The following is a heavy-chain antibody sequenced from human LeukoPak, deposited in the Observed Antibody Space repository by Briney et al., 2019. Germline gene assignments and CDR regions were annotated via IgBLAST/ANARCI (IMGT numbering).Heavy chain of an antibody. CDR2: IRQLGNEK. CDR1: GFTFSSYW. J-gene: IGHJ4*02. V-gene: IGHV3-7*01. CDR3: TRDYWDYGDYFSDF. D-gene: IGHD4-17*01. Sequence: GGSLRLSCAASGFTFSSYWMSWVRQAPGKGLEWVANIRQLGNEKYYVDSVKGRFTISRDNAKNSLYPQMNSLRAEDTAVYYCTRDYWDYGDYFSDFWGPGTQVTVSS.